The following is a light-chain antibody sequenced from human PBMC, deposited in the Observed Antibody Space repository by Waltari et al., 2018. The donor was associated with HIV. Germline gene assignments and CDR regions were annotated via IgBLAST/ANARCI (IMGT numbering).Light chain of an antibody. Sequence: EIVLTQSPGTLSSSPGERATLSCRSSQRVRSRSLAWYQQRPGQAPRLLISGASSRATGIPDRVSGSGSGTDFSLTISRLEPEDFAVYYCQQYATSPRTFGQGTKVEIK. J-gene: IGKJ1*01. V-gene: IGKV3-20*01. CDR3: QQYATSPRT. CDR1: QRVRSRS. CDR2: GAS.